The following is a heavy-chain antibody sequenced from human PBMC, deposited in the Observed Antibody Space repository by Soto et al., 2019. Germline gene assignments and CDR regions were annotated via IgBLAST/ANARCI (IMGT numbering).Heavy chain of an antibody. J-gene: IGHJ5*02. CDR2: ISSSGSTI. CDR3: AGASYSSHKNWFDP. V-gene: IGHV3-48*02. Sequence: PGGSLRLSCEASGFTFSSYGMNWVRQAPGKGLEWVSYISSSGSTIYYTDPVKGRFAITRDNAKNSLYLQMNSLRDEDTVVYYCAGASYSSHKNWFDPCGQGTPVTISA. D-gene: IGHD6-13*01. CDR1: GFTFSSYG.